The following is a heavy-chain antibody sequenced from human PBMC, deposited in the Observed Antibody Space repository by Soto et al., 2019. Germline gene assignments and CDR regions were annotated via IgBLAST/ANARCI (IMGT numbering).Heavy chain of an antibody. D-gene: IGHD1-26*01. Sequence: PGGSLRLSCSASGFTFSNYAMYWVRQAPGKGLEYVSAVSDNGGTSYYADSVKGRFTISRDNSKNTLYLQMSRLRAEDTAVYYCLKVPRAPGNYFDYWGQGTLVT. J-gene: IGHJ4*02. CDR3: LKVPRAPGNYFDY. CDR2: VSDNGGTS. CDR1: GFTFSNYA. V-gene: IGHV3-64D*08.